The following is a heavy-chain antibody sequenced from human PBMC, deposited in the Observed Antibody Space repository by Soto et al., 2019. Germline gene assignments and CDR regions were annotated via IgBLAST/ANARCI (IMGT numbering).Heavy chain of an antibody. J-gene: IGHJ4*02. V-gene: IGHV3-30-3*01. Sequence: PGGALRVSGAASVFNRISSAMNWIRQAPGKGLESLSVISYDGSKKYYADSVKGRFTISRDDSKNTLYLQMHSLRADDTAVYYCTRDRCSGTSCYFRYWGQGTLVTVSS. CDR1: VFNRISSA. D-gene: IGHD2-2*01. CDR3: TRDRCSGTSCYFRY. CDR2: ISYDGSKK.